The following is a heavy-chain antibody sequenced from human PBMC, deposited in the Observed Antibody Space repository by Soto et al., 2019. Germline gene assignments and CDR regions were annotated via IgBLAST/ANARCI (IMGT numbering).Heavy chain of an antibody. CDR1: GGTFSNYA. J-gene: IGHJ5*02. V-gene: IGHV1-69*01. D-gene: IGHD6-13*01. CDR2: IIPVFGTV. CDR3: ARDNPYTNSFGNWFDP. Sequence: QVWLVQSGAEVKKPGSSVKVSCKASGGTFSNYAITWLRLAPGQGLEWLGGIIPVFGTVNYAQKFQGRVTITADESTSTAYMELNRLRSEDTAVYYCARDNPYTNSFGNWFDPWGQGTPVIVS.